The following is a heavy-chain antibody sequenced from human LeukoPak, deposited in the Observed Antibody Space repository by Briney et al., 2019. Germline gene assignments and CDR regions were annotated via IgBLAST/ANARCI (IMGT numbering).Heavy chain of an antibody. J-gene: IGHJ4*02. V-gene: IGHV3-23*01. CDR3: AKDLYSGSYYGAYFGD. D-gene: IGHD1-26*01. CDR1: GFTFSSYA. Sequence: PRGSLRLSCAASGFTFSSYAMSWVRQAPGKGLEWVSAISGSGGSTYYADSVKGRFTISRDNSKNTLYLQMNSLRAEDTAVYYCAKDLYSGSYYGAYFGDWGQGTLVTVSS. CDR2: ISGSGGST.